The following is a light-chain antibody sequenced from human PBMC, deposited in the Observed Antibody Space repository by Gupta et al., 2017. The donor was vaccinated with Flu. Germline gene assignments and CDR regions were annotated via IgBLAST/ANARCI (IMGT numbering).Light chain of an antibody. V-gene: IGKV1-17*01. CDR3: QQYNSSPRT. CDR1: QGISYD. Sequence: GDRVTITCRASQGISYDLDWYQQTPGKAPKRLISAASRLQGGVPSRFSGSGSGTEFTLTIISLQPEDFAAYYCQQYNSSPRTFGRGTKVEIK. CDR2: AAS. J-gene: IGKJ4*01.